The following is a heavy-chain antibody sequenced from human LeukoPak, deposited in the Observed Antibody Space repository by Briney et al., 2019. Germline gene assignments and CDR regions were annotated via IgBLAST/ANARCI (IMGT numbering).Heavy chain of an antibody. V-gene: IGHV1-46*01. CDR3: ASASISPVYYYYMDV. J-gene: IGHJ6*03. CDR1: GYTFTSYY. D-gene: IGHD2-2*02. CDR2: INPSGGST. Sequence: ASVKVSCKASGYTFTSYYMHWVRQAPGQGLEWMGIINPSGGSTSYAQKFQGRVTMTRDMSTSTVYMELSSLRSEDTAVYYCASASISPVYYYYMDVWGKGTTVTVSS.